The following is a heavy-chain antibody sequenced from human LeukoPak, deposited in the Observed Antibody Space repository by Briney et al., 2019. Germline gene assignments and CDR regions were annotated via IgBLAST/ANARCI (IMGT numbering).Heavy chain of an antibody. V-gene: IGHV4-59*12. J-gene: IGHJ5*02. Sequence: SETLSLTCTVSGGSISSYYWSWIRQPPGKGLEWIGYIYYSGSTNYNPSLKSRVTISVDTSKNQFSLKLSSVTAADTAVYYCAREPPPGGLWFGQGDNWFDPWGQGTLVTVSS. CDR2: IYYSGST. CDR1: GGSISSYY. CDR3: AREPPPGGLWFGQGDNWFDP. D-gene: IGHD3-10*01.